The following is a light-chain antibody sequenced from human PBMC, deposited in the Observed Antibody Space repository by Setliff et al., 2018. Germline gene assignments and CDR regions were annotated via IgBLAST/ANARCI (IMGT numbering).Light chain of an antibody. J-gene: IGKJ1*01. V-gene: IGKV1-5*03. Sequence: DIQMTQSPSTLFASVGDRVTITCRASQSISSWLAWYQQKSGKAPKLLIYATSILESGVPSRFTGSGSGTQFTLTIHSLQPDDIATYYCQQYDHYSWTFGQGTKV. CDR1: QSISSW. CDR2: ATS. CDR3: QQYDHYSWT.